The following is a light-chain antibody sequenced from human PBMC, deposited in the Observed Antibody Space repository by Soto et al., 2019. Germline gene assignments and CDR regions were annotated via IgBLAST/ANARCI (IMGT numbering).Light chain of an antibody. CDR3: SSYTSSSTLYV. V-gene: IGLV2-14*01. J-gene: IGLJ1*01. CDR1: SSDVGGYNY. CDR2: DVS. Sequence: QSVLTQPASVSGSPGQSITISCTGTSSDVGGYNYVSWYQQHPGKAPKLMIYDVSNRPSGASNRFSGSKSGNTASLTISGLQAEDAADYYCSSYTSSSTLYVFGTGTKVTVL.